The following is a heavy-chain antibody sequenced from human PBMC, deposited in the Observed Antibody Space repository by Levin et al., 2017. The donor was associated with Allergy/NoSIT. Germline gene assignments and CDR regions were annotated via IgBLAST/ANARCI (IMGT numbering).Heavy chain of an antibody. Sequence: GESLKISCAASGFTFSDYAMSWVRPAPGKGLEWVSSITSSGYITYLADSLKGRFTISRDNSRYTLFLEMSSMRADDTAVYYCAKDLDYYDGSGYDSWGQGTLVTVSS. CDR2: ITSSGYIT. CDR1: GFTFSDYA. CDR3: AKDLDYYDGSGYDS. J-gene: IGHJ4*02. V-gene: IGHV3-23*01. D-gene: IGHD3-22*01.